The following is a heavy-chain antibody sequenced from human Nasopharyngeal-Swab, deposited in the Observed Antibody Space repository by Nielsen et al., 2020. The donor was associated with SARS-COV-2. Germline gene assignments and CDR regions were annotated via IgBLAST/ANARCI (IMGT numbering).Heavy chain of an antibody. Sequence: SVKVSCKASGGTFSSYAISWVRQAPGQGLEWMGGIIPIFGTANYVQKFQGRVTITADESTSTAYMELSSLRSEDTAVYYCARGGWKRYYYYHYMDVWGKGTTVTVSS. V-gene: IGHV1-69*13. CDR3: ARGGWKRYYYYHYMDV. D-gene: IGHD6-19*01. CDR1: GGTFSSYA. CDR2: IIPIFGTA. J-gene: IGHJ6*03.